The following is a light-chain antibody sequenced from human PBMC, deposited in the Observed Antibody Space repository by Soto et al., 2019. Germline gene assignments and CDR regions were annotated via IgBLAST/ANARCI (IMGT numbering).Light chain of an antibody. CDR1: SSDVGGYNY. CDR2: EVS. J-gene: IGLJ1*01. V-gene: IGLV2-14*01. Sequence: QSVLTQPACVSGSPGQSITISCTGTSSDVGGYNYVSWYQQHPGKAPKLMIYEVSNRPSGVSNRFSGSKSGNTASLTISGLQAEDEADYYCGSWTTYRPYVFATGTKVTVL. CDR3: GSWTTYRPYV.